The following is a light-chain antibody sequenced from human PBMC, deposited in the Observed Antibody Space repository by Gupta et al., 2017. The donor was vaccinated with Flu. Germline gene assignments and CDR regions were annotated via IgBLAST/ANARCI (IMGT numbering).Light chain of an antibody. V-gene: IGLV2-14*04. CDR2: DVS. CDR3: CSSTNSSTLDRV. J-gene: IGLJ3*02. CDR1: SSDVVGYTN. Sequence: TISCTATSSDVVGYTNVSWCHQHPAKAPKLMIVDVSNRPSGVSHRFSCATSCDTASPTISWLHAEDDADDYCCSSTNSSTLDRVFGGGTKLTVL.